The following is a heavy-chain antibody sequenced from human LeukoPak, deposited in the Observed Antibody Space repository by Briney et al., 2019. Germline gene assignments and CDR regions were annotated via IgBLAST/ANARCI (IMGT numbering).Heavy chain of an antibody. Sequence: QSGGSLRLSCAASGFTFSSYWMHWVRHAPGKGLVWVSRINSDGSSTSYADSVKGRFTISRDNAKNTVYLQMNSLRGEDTAVYYCARILPISGRDSWGQGTLVTVSS. CDR2: INSDGSST. D-gene: IGHD2-15*01. CDR1: GFTFSSYW. CDR3: ARILPISGRDS. V-gene: IGHV3-74*01. J-gene: IGHJ4*02.